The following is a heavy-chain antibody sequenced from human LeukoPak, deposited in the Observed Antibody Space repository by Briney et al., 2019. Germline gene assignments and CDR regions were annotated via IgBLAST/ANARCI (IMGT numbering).Heavy chain of an antibody. V-gene: IGHV4-59*01. CDR1: GGSISNYY. J-gene: IGHJ4*02. CDR2: IYSSGST. D-gene: IGHD3-16*01. Sequence: SETLSLTCTVSGGSISNYYWSWIRQPPGKGLEWIGYIYSSGSTNYNPSLKSRVTISVDTSKNHFSLNLSSVTAADTAVYYCARWGSMTAARFDYWGQGTLVTVSS. CDR3: ARWGSMTAARFDY.